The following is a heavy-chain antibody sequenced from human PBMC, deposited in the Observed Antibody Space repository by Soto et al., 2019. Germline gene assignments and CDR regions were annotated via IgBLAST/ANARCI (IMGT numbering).Heavy chain of an antibody. D-gene: IGHD3-22*01. Sequence: GSLRLSCAASGFTFSTYWIHWVRQAPGKVLVWVSRISSDGSTTTYADSVKGRFTISRDNAKNTLYLQMNSLRGEDTAVYYCARDSGYSVNDYWGQGTLVTVSS. CDR1: GFTFSTYW. CDR3: ARDSGYSVNDY. V-gene: IGHV3-74*01. CDR2: ISSDGSTT. J-gene: IGHJ4*02.